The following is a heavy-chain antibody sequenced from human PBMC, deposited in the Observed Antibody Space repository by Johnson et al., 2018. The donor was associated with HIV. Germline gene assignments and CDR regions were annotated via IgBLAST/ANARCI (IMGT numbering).Heavy chain of an antibody. CDR1: GFTFSSYG. CDR2: ISYDGSNK. J-gene: IGHJ3*02. D-gene: IGHD6-19*01. CDR3: ARERHSSGSAFDI. V-gene: IGHV3-30*19. Sequence: QVQLVESGGGVVQPGRSLRLSCAASGFTFSSYGMHWVRQAPGKGLEWVAVISYDGSNKYYADSVKGRFTISRDNSKNTLYLQMNSLRAEDTAVYYCARERHSSGSAFDIWGQGTMVTVSS.